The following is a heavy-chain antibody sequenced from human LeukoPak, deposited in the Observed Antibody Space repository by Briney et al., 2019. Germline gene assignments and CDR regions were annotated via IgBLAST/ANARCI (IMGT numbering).Heavy chain of an antibody. CDR1: GFTFSSYG. CDR3: AVTMVRGVSYYFDY. CDR2: ISYDGSNK. Sequence: AGGSLRLSCAASGFTFSSYGMHWVRQAPGKGLEWVSVISYDGSNKYYADSVKGRFTISRDNSKNTLYLQMNSLRAEDTAVYYCAVTMVRGVSYYFDYWGQGTLVTVSS. J-gene: IGHJ4*02. D-gene: IGHD3-10*01. V-gene: IGHV3-30*03.